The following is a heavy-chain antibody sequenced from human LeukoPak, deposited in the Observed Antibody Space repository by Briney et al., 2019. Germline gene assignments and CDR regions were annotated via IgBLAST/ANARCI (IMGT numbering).Heavy chain of an antibody. D-gene: IGHD5-12*01. Sequence: SVTVSCTASGGTFSSYAISWVRQAPGQGLEWMGGIIPIFGTANYAQKFQGRVTITADESTSTAYMELSSLRSEDTAVYYCAREDIVATRWFDPWGQGTLVTVSS. CDR2: IIPIFGTA. CDR1: GGTFSSYA. J-gene: IGHJ5*02. CDR3: AREDIVATRWFDP. V-gene: IGHV1-69*13.